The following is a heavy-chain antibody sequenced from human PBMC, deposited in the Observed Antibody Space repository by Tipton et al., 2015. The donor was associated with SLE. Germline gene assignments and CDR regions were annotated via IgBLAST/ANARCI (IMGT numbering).Heavy chain of an antibody. J-gene: IGHJ4*02. Sequence: LRLSCAFYGGSFSVYYWTWIRQPPGRGLEWIGEINHSGSTNYNPSLKSRVTISVDTSKNHFSLKLRSVTAADAAVYYCARRCAKGLGYWGQGTLVTVSS. V-gene: IGHV4-34*01. D-gene: IGHD4/OR15-4a*01. CDR2: INHSGST. CDR3: ARRCAKGLGY. CDR1: GGSFSVYY.